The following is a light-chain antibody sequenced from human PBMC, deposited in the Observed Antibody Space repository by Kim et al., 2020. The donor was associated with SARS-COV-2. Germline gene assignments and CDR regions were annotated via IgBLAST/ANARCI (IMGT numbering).Light chain of an antibody. CDR3: AAWDNSLNAVV. CDR2: SNN. J-gene: IGLJ2*01. V-gene: IGLV1-44*01. CDR1: GSNRGINT. Sequence: GQRVTLSCSGSGSNRGINTVNWAQQLPGTAPKLLIYSNNQRPSGVPDRFSGSKSGTSASLAISGLQSEDEADYYCAAWDNSLNAVVFGGGTKLTVL.